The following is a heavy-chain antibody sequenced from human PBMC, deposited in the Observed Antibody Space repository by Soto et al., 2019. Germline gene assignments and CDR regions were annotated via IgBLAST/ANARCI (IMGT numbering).Heavy chain of an antibody. CDR2: INHAGDT. CDR1: GESFNDNH. D-gene: IGHD4-4*01. Sequence: PSEDLALTCNVSGESFNDNHWSWIRQSPGKGLDWIGDINHAGDTYYNPSLKRRLVISVDTSKSQFSLRLSSVTAADTAVYYCARGPSNASRSRRIIGLFGFWCQALLVTVSS. J-gene: IGHJ4*02. CDR3: ARGPSNASRSRRIIGLFGF. V-gene: IGHV4-34*01.